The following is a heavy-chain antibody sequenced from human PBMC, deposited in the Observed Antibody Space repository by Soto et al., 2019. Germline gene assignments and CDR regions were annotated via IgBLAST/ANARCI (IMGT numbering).Heavy chain of an antibody. CDR2: IYYSGST. CDR3: ARGNVLRFLEWINWFDP. J-gene: IGHJ5*02. V-gene: IGHV4-30-4*01. Sequence: SETLSLTCTVSGGSISSGDYYWSWIRQPPGKGLEWIGYIYYSGSTYYNPSLKSRVTISVDTSKNQFSLKLSSVTAADTAVYYCARGNVLRFLEWINWFDPWGQGTLVTVSS. D-gene: IGHD3-3*01. CDR1: GGSISSGDYY.